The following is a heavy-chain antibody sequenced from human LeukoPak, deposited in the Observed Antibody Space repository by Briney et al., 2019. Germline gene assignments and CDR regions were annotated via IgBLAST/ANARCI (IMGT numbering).Heavy chain of an antibody. CDR3: ARSSPHYDFWSGYLSYNWFDP. V-gene: IGHV1-46*01. D-gene: IGHD3-3*01. J-gene: IGHJ5*02. CDR2: INPSGGST. Sequence: ASVTVPCKASGYTFTSYYMHWVRQAPGQGLEWMGIINPSGGSTSYAQKFQGRVTMTRDTSTSTVYMELSSLRSEDTAVYYCARSSPHYDFWSGYLSYNWFDPWGQGTLVTVSS. CDR1: GYTFTSYY.